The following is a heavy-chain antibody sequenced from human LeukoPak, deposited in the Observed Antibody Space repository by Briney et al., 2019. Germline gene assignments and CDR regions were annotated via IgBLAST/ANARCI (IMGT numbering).Heavy chain of an antibody. CDR2: IDPSDSHA. V-gene: IGHV5-10-1*01. CDR3: ARHDCSGGSCPLAY. D-gene: IGHD2-15*01. J-gene: IGHJ4*02. CDR1: GYTFTSYW. Sequence: GESLKISCKGSGYTFTSYWITWVRQMPGKGLEWMGRIDPSDSHASYSPSLQGHVTISADKSINTAYLQWSSLKASDTAMYYCARHDCSGGSCPLAYWGQGTLVTIPS.